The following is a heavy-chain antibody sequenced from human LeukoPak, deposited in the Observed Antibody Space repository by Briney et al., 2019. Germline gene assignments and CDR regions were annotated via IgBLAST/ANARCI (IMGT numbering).Heavy chain of an antibody. Sequence: SETLSLTCTVSGVSMTNYYWSWIRQPAGKGLEWIGRIYTSGNTNYHPSLKSRVTMSVDTSKNQFSLKLSSVTAADTAVYYCARDLDCSRGACSLQHGMDVWGQGTTVTVSS. CDR3: ARDLDCSRGACSLQHGMDV. D-gene: IGHD2-15*01. V-gene: IGHV4-4*07. CDR2: IYTSGNT. J-gene: IGHJ6*02. CDR1: GVSMTNYY.